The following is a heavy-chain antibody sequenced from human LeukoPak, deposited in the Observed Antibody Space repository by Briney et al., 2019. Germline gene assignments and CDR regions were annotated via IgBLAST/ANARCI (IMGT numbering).Heavy chain of an antibody. Sequence: SVTVSCTASGGTFSSYAISWVRQAPGQGLEWMGGIIPIFGTANYAQKFQGRVTITADESTSTAYMELSSLRSEDTAVYYCARARDDSSGYYLIPFDYWGQGTLVTVSS. CDR1: GGTFSSYA. J-gene: IGHJ4*02. D-gene: IGHD3-22*01. CDR3: ARARDDSSGYYLIPFDY. CDR2: IIPIFGTA. V-gene: IGHV1-69*13.